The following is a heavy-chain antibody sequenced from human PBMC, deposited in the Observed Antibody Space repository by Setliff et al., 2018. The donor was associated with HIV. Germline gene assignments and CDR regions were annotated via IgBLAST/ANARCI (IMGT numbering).Heavy chain of an antibody. CDR3: AAGLNYYDRSGLGA. D-gene: IGHD3-22*01. CDR2: FVPEHSET. Sequence: RASVKVSCKVSGYTLTELSIHWVRQAPGKGLEWMGGFVPEHSETIYAQKFQGRVTMTEDTSTDTAFMELSGLTSEDTAVYYCAAGLNYYDRSGLGAWGQGTLVTVSS. CDR1: GYTLTELS. J-gene: IGHJ5*02. V-gene: IGHV1-24*01.